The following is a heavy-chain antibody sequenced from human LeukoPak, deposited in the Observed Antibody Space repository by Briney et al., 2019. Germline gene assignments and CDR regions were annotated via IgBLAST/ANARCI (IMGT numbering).Heavy chain of an antibody. J-gene: IGHJ5*02. CDR1: GFTLSSFW. Sequence: GGSLRLSCAASGFTLSSFWMSWVRQAPGKGLEWVANIKQDGSEKYYVDSVKGRFTISRDNAKNSLYLQLNSLRAEDTALYYCARYRVGYCSPTSCQNWFDPWGQGTLVTVST. CDR2: IKQDGSEK. D-gene: IGHD2-2*01. CDR3: ARYRVGYCSPTSCQNWFDP. V-gene: IGHV3-7*01.